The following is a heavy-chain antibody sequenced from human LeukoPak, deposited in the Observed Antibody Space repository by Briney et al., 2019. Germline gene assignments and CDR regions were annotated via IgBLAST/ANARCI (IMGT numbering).Heavy chain of an antibody. D-gene: IGHD1-1*01. CDR1: GFTFSSYS. J-gene: IGHJ4*02. CDR2: ISSSSSYI. Sequence: GGSLRLSCAASGFTFSSYSMNWVRQAPRKGLEWVSSISSSSSYIYYADSVKGRFTISRDNAKNSLYLQMNSLRAEDTAVYYCVRDLDSVAFFWGQGTLVTVSS. CDR3: VRDLDSVAFF. V-gene: IGHV3-21*01.